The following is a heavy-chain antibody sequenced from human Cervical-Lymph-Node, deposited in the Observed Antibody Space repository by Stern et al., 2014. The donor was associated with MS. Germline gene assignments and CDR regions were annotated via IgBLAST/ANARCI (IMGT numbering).Heavy chain of an antibody. CDR2: IYPGVYDT. Sequence: VQLVESGAEVKKPGESLKISCKGSGYTFSNFWIGWVRQMPGKGLEWMGIIYPGVYDTRSSPSFHALVTIPAAKSIATAYLQWSSLKASDTAIYYGARPYSSGGYASDAFHHWGQGTMVTVSS. J-gene: IGHJ3*01. CDR3: ARPYSSGGYASDAFHH. D-gene: IGHD6-19*01. V-gene: IGHV5-51*03. CDR1: GYTFSNFW.